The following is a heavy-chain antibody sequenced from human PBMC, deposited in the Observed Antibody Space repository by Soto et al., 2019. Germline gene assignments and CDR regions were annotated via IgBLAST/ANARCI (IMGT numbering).Heavy chain of an antibody. CDR1: RGTFSSYT. J-gene: IGHJ4*02. V-gene: IGHV1-69*02. D-gene: IGHD2-21*02. CDR3: ARHAMVTAPFDS. CDR2: IIPILGIA. Sequence: QVQLVQSGAEVKKPGSSVKVSCKASRGTFSSYTISWVRQAPGQGLEWMGRIIPILGIANYAQKFQRRVTITADKSTSTAYMELSSLRSEDTAVYYCARHAMVTAPFDSWGQGTLVTVSS.